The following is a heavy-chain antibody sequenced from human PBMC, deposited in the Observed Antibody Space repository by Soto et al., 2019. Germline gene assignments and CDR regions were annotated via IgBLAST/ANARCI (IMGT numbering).Heavy chain of an antibody. V-gene: IGHV1-46*03. J-gene: IGHJ6*02. Sequence: GASVKVSCKASGYTFTSYYMHWVRQAPGQGLEWMGIINPSGGSTSYAQKFQGRVTMTRDTSTSTVYMELSSLRSEDTAVYYFAKMGGSYPDYYYYYGMDVWGQGTTVTV. CDR1: GYTFTSYY. CDR3: AKMGGSYPDYYYYYGMDV. D-gene: IGHD1-26*01. CDR2: INPSGGST.